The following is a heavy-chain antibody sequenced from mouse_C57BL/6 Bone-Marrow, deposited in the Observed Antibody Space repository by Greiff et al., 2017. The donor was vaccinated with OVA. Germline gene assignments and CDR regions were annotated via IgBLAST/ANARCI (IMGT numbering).Heavy chain of an antibody. CDR1: GFTFSSYA. V-gene: IGHV5-4*03. CDR2: ISDGCGYT. D-gene: IGHD2-1*01. CDR3: ARGYYANERSFAY. J-gene: IGHJ3*01. Sequence: DVKLVESGGGLVQPGGSLKLSCAASGFTFSSYAMSWVRQTPDKSLEWVATISDGCGYTYYPDNVTGRFTISRDNAKNNLYLQISNLKSEDRAMYYCARGYYANERSFAYWGQGTLVTVSA.